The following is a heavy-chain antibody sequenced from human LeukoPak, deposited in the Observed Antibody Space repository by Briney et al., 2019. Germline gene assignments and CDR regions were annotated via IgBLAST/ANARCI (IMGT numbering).Heavy chain of an antibody. Sequence: PSETLSLTCTVSGGSISSSSYYWGWIRQPPGEGLEWIGSIYYSGSTYYNPSLKSRVTISVDTSKNQFSLKLSSVTAADTAVYYCASLTGFKYYFDYWGQGTLVTVSS. CDR3: ASLTGFKYYFDY. CDR1: GGSISSSSYY. J-gene: IGHJ4*02. D-gene: IGHD7-27*01. CDR2: IYYSGST. V-gene: IGHV4-39*01.